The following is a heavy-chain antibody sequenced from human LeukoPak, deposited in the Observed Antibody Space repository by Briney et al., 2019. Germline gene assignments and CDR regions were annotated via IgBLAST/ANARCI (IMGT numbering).Heavy chain of an antibody. D-gene: IGHD1-20*01. CDR1: GFSVSSNY. J-gene: IGHJ4*02. V-gene: IGHV3-53*01. Sequence: GGSLRLSCVASGFSVSSNYMSWVRQAPGKGLEWVSVIHSGGSTYYADSVKGRFTISRDNSKNTLYLQMNSLRAKDTAVYSCARAYNWNLDYWGQGTLVTVSS. CDR3: ARAYNWNLDY. CDR2: IHSGGST.